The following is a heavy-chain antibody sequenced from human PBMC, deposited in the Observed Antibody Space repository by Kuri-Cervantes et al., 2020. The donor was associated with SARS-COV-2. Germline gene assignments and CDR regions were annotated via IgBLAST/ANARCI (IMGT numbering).Heavy chain of an antibody. J-gene: IGHJ3*02. CDR1: GGSISSSNW. V-gene: IGHV4-4*02. Sequence: SETLSLTCAVSGGSISSSNWWSWVRQPPGKGLEWIGEIYHSVSTNYNPSPKSRVTISVDKSKNQFSLKLSSVTAADTAVYYCARTGAVAATQINAFDIWGQGTMVTVSS. D-gene: IGHD2-15*01. CDR2: IYHSVST. CDR3: ARTGAVAATQINAFDI.